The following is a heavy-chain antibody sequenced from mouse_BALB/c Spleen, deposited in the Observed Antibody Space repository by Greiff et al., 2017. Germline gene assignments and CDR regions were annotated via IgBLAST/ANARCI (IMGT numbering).Heavy chain of an antibody. CDR3: ARANWDSYEAMDY. J-gene: IGHJ4*01. Sequence: EVKLVESGGGLVQPGGSLRISCETSGFTFTDYYMSWVRQHPGKALEWMGFIRNKANGYTTEYSAYVKGRFTIAIANSQSFLYLQMNTLRAEDSATYYCARANWDSYEAMDYWGQGTTVTVSS. CDR2: IRNKANGYTT. V-gene: IGHV7-3*02. CDR1: GFTFTDYY. D-gene: IGHD4-1*01.